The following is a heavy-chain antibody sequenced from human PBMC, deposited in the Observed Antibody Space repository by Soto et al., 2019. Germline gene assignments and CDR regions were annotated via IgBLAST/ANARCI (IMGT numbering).Heavy chain of an antibody. CDR1: GDSVSSSSVT. V-gene: IGHV6-1*01. J-gene: IGHJ5*01. CDR2: TYYRSKWYN. Sequence: SQTLSLICAISGDSVSSSSVTWNWIRQSPSRGLEWLGRTYYRSKWYNDYAESVKSRITINPDTSKNQFSLHLNSVTPEDTAVYYCVRLIGNSWLDFWGQGTLVTVSS. D-gene: IGHD1-26*01. CDR3: VRLIGNSWLDF.